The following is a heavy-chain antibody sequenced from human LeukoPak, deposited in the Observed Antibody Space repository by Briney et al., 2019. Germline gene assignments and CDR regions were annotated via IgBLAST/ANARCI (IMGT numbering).Heavy chain of an antibody. Sequence: SETLSLTCPVSGGSISSYYWSWMRQPAGKGLEGIGRIYTSGCTNYNPSLKSRVTISVHTSKIQYSLKLSSVTAADAAVYYCARLGATPRAHYFDYWGQGTLVTVSS. V-gene: IGHV4-4*07. CDR3: ARLGATPRAHYFDY. J-gene: IGHJ4*02. CDR2: IYTSGCT. CDR1: GGSISSYY. D-gene: IGHD1-26*01.